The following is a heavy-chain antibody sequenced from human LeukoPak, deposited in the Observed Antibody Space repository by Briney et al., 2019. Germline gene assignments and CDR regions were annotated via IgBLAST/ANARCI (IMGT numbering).Heavy chain of an antibody. Sequence: GGSLRLSCAASGFTFSDYYVSWVRQAPGKGLDWLTYISPSGITTKYADSVKGRFTVSRDNAKNSVFLQLNSLRVEDTAVYFCARQRSSYYFDSWGHGPLVTVSS. CDR3: ARQRSSYYFDS. J-gene: IGHJ4*01. D-gene: IGHD6-19*01. CDR2: ISPSGITT. V-gene: IGHV3-11*01. CDR1: GFTFSDYY.